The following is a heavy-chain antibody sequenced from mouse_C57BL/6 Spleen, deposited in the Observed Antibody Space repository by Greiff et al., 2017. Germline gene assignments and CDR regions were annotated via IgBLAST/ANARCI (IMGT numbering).Heavy chain of an antibody. D-gene: IGHD1-1*01. Sequence: QVHVKQSGAELVKPGASVKISCKASGYAFSSYWMHWVKQRPGKGLEWIGQIYPGDGDTNYNGKFKGKATLTADKSSSTAYMQLSSLTSEDSAVYFCARRSSIYYAMDYWGQGTSVTVAS. J-gene: IGHJ4*01. V-gene: IGHV1-80*01. CDR3: ARRSSIYYAMDY. CDR2: IYPGDGDT. CDR1: GYAFSSYW.